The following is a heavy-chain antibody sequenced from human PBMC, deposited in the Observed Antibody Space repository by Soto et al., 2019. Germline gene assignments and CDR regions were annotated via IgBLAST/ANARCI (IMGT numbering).Heavy chain of an antibody. V-gene: IGHV4-59*08. Sequence: SETLSLTCTVSGVSISSYYWSWIRQPPGKGLEWIGYIYYSGSTNYNPSLKSRVTISVDTSKNQFSLKLSSVTAADTAVYYCAGGDYYHSSGYYFYYYTMDVWGQGTTVTVSS. D-gene: IGHD3-22*01. J-gene: IGHJ6*02. CDR1: GVSISSYY. CDR2: IYYSGST. CDR3: AGGDYYHSSGYYFYYYTMDV.